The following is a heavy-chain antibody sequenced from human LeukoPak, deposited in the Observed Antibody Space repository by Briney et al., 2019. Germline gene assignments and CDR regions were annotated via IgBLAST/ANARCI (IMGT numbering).Heavy chain of an antibody. Sequence: ASVKVSRKASGYTFTSFDINWVRQATGQGLEWMGWMNPNSGNTGYAQKFQGRVTMTRNTSITTAYMELSSLRSEDTAVYYCARGNKDYGDYARGLSDYWGQGTLVTVSS. J-gene: IGHJ4*02. CDR1: GYTFTSFD. CDR2: MNPNSGNT. CDR3: ARGNKDYGDYARGLSDY. V-gene: IGHV1-8*01. D-gene: IGHD4-17*01.